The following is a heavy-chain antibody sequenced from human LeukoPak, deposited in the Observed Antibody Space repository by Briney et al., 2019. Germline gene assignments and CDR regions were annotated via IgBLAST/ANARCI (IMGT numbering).Heavy chain of an antibody. D-gene: IGHD3-22*01. Sequence: SETLSLTCAVYGGSFSGYYWSWIRQPPGKGLEWIGYIYYTGSTYYNPSLKSRVTISVDTSKNQFSLKLSSVTAADTAVYYCASKDYYDSSGYPFWGQGTLVTVSS. CDR1: GGSFSGYY. V-gene: IGHV4-59*12. CDR3: ASKDYYDSSGYPF. CDR2: IYYTGST. J-gene: IGHJ4*02.